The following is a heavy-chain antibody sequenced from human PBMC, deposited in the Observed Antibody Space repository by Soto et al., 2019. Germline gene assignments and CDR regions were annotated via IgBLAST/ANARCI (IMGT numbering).Heavy chain of an antibody. D-gene: IGHD3-16*02. CDR2: ISPYNTNT. Sequence: QGQLVQSGVEVKKPGASVKVSCEASGYNFITYGITWVRQAPGQGLEWMGWISPYNTNTDYAQKHQGRVTISADTATSTATMVLRSLRSDDTAVYYCARLGSIYRFVAFDTWGRGILVTVPS. CDR1: GYNFITYG. J-gene: IGHJ3*02. V-gene: IGHV1-18*01. CDR3: ARLGSIYRFVAFDT.